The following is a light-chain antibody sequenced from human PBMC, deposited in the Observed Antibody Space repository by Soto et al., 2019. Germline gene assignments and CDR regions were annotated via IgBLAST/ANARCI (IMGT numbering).Light chain of an antibody. J-gene: IGLJ2*01. V-gene: IGLV6-57*04. CDR3: QSYDSSNVV. CDR2: EDN. CDR1: SGSIASNY. Sequence: NFMLTQPHSVSESPGKTVTISCTRSSGSIASNYVQWYQQRPGSAPTTVIYEDNQRPSGVPDRFSGSIDSSSNSASLTISGLKTEDDADYYCQSYDSSNVVFGGGTKVPVL.